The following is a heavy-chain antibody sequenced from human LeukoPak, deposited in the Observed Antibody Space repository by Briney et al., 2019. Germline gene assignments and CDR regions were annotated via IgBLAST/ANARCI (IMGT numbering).Heavy chain of an antibody. J-gene: IGHJ4*02. V-gene: IGHV1-2*02. Sequence: GASVKVSCKASGYTFSSYGISWVRQAPGQGLEWMGWINPNSGGTNYAQKFQGRVTMTRDTSISTAYMELSRLRSDDTAVYYCATPRGWLQLRPFDYWGQGTLVTVSS. CDR3: ATPRGWLQLRPFDY. CDR1: GYTFSSYG. D-gene: IGHD5-24*01. CDR2: INPNSGGT.